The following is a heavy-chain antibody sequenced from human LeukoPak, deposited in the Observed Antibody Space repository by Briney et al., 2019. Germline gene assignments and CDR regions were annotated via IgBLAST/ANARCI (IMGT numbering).Heavy chain of an antibody. Sequence: SETLSLTCTVSGGSISSGSYYWSWIRQPAGKGLEWIGRIYTSGSTNYNPSLKSRVTISVDTSKNQFSLKLSSVTAADTAVYYCARDYGSGSYHFDPWGQGTLVTVSS. V-gene: IGHV4-61*02. CDR2: IYTSGST. CDR3: ARDYGSGSYHFDP. D-gene: IGHD3-10*01. CDR1: GGSISSGSYY. J-gene: IGHJ5*02.